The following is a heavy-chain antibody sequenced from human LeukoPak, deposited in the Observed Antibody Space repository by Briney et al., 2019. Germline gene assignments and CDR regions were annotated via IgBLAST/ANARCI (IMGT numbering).Heavy chain of an antibody. Sequence: GSLRLSCAASGFTVSSNYMTWVRQAPGTGLEWVSVIYSGGSTFYADSVKGRFTISRDISKNTVYLQMNSLRAEDTAVYYCARAPPDNSFQEVHGDYWGQGTLVTVSS. CDR3: ARAPPDNSFQEVHGDY. D-gene: IGHD2-15*01. CDR2: IYSGGST. CDR1: GFTVSSNY. J-gene: IGHJ4*02. V-gene: IGHV3-53*01.